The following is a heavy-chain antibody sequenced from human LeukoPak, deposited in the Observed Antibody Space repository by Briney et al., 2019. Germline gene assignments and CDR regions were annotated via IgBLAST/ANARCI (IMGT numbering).Heavy chain of an antibody. J-gene: IGHJ5*02. CDR2: IYSGIT. CDR1: GDSISSNTYY. Sequence: ASETLSLTCAVSGDSISSNTYYWGWIRQPPGKGLEWIGSIYSGITYYNPSLKSRVTKSIDTSKNQFSLKLSSVTAADTAVYYCARVVVTGGDWFDPWGPGILVIVSS. CDR3: ARVVVTGGDWFDP. D-gene: IGHD2-15*01. V-gene: IGHV4-39*07.